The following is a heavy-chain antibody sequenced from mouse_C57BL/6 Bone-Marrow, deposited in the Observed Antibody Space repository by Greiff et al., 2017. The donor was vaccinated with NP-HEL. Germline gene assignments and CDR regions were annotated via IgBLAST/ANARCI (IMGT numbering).Heavy chain of an antibody. Sequence: DVKLVESGGDLVKPGGSLKLSCAASGFTFSSYGMSWVRQTPDKRLEWVATISSGGSYTYYPDSVKGRFTISRDNAKNTLYLQMSSLKSEDTAMYYCARQGGSSPLYAMDYWGQGTSVTVSS. CDR1: GFTFSSYG. J-gene: IGHJ4*01. V-gene: IGHV5-6*02. CDR2: ISSGGSYT. CDR3: ARQGGSSPLYAMDY. D-gene: IGHD1-1*01.